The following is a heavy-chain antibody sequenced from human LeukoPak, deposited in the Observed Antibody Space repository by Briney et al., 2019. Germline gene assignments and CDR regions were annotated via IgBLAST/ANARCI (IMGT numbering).Heavy chain of an antibody. V-gene: IGHV4-34*01. CDR2: ISHSGST. CDR1: GGSFSGYY. Sequence: SETLSLTCAVYGGSFSGYYWSWIRQPPGKGLEWIGEISHSGSTNYNPSLKSRVTISVDTSKNQFSLKLSSVTAADTAVYYCARDTVVFDYWGQGTLVTVSS. D-gene: IGHD2-15*01. CDR3: ARDTVVFDY. J-gene: IGHJ4*02.